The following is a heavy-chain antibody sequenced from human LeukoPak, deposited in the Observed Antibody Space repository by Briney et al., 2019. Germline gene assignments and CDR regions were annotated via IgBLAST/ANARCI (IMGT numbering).Heavy chain of an antibody. CDR2: IRADGTEK. J-gene: IGHJ4*02. Sequence: PGGSLRLSCVGSGFTFSRYWLNWVRQAPGKGLEWVANIRADGTEKYYVDSVKGRFTISRDNAKNSLYLQLNSLRVEDTAVYYCSRRLDYWGQGTLVTVSS. CDR1: GFTFSRYW. V-gene: IGHV3-7*03. CDR3: SRRLDY.